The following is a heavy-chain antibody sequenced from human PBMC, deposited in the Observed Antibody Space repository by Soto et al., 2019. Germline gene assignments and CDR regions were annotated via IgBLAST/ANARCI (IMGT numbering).Heavy chain of an antibody. CDR3: AREYEQAEPYNYYYYYGMDV. D-gene: IGHD3-16*01. Sequence: AMHWVRQAPGKGLEWVAVISYDGSNKYYADSVKGRFTISRDNSKNTLYLQMNSLRAEDTAVYYCAREYEQAEPYNYYYYYGMDVWGQGTTVTVSS. CDR2: ISYDGSNK. J-gene: IGHJ6*02. CDR1: A. V-gene: IGHV3-30-3*01.